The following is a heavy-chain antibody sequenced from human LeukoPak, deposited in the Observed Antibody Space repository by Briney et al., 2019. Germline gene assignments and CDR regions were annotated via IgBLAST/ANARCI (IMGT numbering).Heavy chain of an antibody. CDR1: GFTFSSYA. D-gene: IGHD2-2*01. CDR3: AREGYCSSTSCYAPGAFDY. Sequence: GGSLRLSCAASGFTFSSYAMHWVRQAPGKGLEWVAVISYDGSNKYYADSVKGRFTISRDNSKNTLYLQMNSLRAEDTAVYYCAREGYCSSTSCYAPGAFDYWGQGTLVTVSS. CDR2: ISYDGSNK. V-gene: IGHV3-30*04. J-gene: IGHJ4*02.